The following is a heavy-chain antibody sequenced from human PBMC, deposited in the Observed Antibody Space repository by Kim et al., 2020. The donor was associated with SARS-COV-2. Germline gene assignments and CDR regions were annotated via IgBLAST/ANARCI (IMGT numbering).Heavy chain of an antibody. J-gene: IGHJ4*02. CDR3: ARDYEGIIGYRANSLLDY. CDR2: INHSGST. V-gene: IGHV4-34*01. Sequence: SETLSLTCAVNGGTFSGYYWSWIRQPPGKGLEWIGEINHSGSTNYNPSLKSRVTMSVDTSKNQFSLRLSSVTAADTAVYYCARDYEGIIGYRANSLLDYWGQGTLVTVSS. D-gene: IGHD3-16*01. CDR1: GGTFSGYY.